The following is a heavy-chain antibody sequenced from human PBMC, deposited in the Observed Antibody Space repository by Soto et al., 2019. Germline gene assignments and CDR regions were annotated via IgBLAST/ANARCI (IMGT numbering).Heavy chain of an antibody. D-gene: IGHD1-1*01. V-gene: IGHV3-72*01. CDR1: GFTFSDHY. J-gene: IGHJ4*02. CDR2: IRNKDNSYVT. Sequence: EVQLVESGGGLVQPGGSLRLSCAASGFTFSDHYMDWVRQAPGKGLEWVGRIRNKDNSYVTEYAASVKGRFTISRDDSWNSLYLQMNSLKTEDTAVYYCARVHLGTPLVKYFDSWGQGTLVTVSS. CDR3: ARVHLGTPLVKYFDS.